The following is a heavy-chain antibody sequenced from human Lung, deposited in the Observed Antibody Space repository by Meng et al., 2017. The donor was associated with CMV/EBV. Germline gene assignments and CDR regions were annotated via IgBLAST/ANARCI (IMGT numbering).Heavy chain of an antibody. V-gene: IGHV4-59*01. CDR1: GGSLSTYY. CDR3: ARVGDWYFDP. CDR2: IDYSGST. D-gene: IGHD3-16*01. J-gene: IGHJ2*01. Sequence: LSRTRTVSGGSLSTYYWSWIRAPPGKGLEWIGYIDYSGSTNYNPSLKSQVTISIDTSKNQFSLKLSSVTAADTADYYCARVGDWYFDPWGRGTLVTVSS.